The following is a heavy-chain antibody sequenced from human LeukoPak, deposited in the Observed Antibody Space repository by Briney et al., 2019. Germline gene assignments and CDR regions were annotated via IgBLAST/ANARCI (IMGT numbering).Heavy chain of an antibody. CDR3: ARAPWVGSSRTNYYYYYVDV. Sequence: SQTLSLTCTVSGGSISSGGYYWSWIRQHPGKGLEWIGYIYYSGSTYYNPSLKSRVTISVDTSKNQFSLKLSSVTAADTAVYYCARAPWVGSSRTNYYYYYVDVWGKGTTVTVSS. CDR2: IYYSGST. CDR1: GGSISSGGYY. D-gene: IGHD6-6*01. V-gene: IGHV4-31*03. J-gene: IGHJ6*03.